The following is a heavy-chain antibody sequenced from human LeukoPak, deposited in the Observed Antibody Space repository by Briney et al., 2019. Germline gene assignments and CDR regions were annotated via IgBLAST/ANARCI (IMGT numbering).Heavy chain of an antibody. CDR2: IYYSGRT. J-gene: IGHJ1*01. Sequence: KPSETRSLTCSVSGDSVSRSDSYWDWIRQPPGKGLEWIGTIYYSGRTYYSPSLKSRGTMSVDPSNNQFSLNLRSVPAADTAVYYCARRRYYDGSGYLEWGQGTLLSVSS. V-gene: IGHV4-39*01. D-gene: IGHD3-22*01. CDR3: ARRRYYDGSGYLE. CDR1: GDSVSRSDSY.